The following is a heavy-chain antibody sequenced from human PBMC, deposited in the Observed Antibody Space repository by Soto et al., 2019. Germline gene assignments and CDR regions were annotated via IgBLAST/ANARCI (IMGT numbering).Heavy chain of an antibody. J-gene: IGHJ5*02. CDR3: AREVMGSCSGRSCHNWFDP. D-gene: IGHD6-25*01. V-gene: IGHV4-30-4*01. CDR1: GVSISSDDHY. Sequence: QVQLQESGPGLVRPSQTLSLTCAVSGVSISSDDHYWSWIRQPPGKGLEWIGYFFHSGSTDYNPSLRSRLLISGDTSKNQVSLTLNSVTAADTAVYYCAREVMGSCSGRSCHNWFDPWGQGTLVIVSS. CDR2: FFHSGST.